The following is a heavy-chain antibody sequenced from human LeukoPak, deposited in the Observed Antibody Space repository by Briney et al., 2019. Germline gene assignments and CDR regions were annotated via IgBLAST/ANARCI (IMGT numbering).Heavy chain of an antibody. CDR3: ARVTTNCGGDCQQINYYYYYGMDV. CDR1: GGSISSSSYY. D-gene: IGHD2-21*02. J-gene: IGHJ6*02. Sequence: SETLSLTCTVSGGSISSSSYYWGWIRQPPGKGLEWIGSIYYSGSTYYNPSLKSRVTISVDTSKNQFSLKLSSVTAADTAVYYCARVTTNCGGDCQQINYYYYYGMDVWGQGTTVTVSS. V-gene: IGHV4-39*07. CDR2: IYYSGST.